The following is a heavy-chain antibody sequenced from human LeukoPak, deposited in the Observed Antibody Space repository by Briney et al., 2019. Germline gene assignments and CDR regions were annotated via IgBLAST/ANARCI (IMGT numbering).Heavy chain of an antibody. CDR3: ARVHHNTAMVDIDY. D-gene: IGHD5-18*01. J-gene: IGHJ4*02. CDR1: GFTFSTYE. V-gene: IGHV3-48*03. CDR2: ISSSAGII. Sequence: GGSLRLSCAASGFTFSTYEMHWVRQAPGKGLEWISYISSSAGIIYSADSVKGRFTISRGNAKNSLYLQMNSLRAEDTAVYYCARVHHNTAMVDIDYWGQGTLVTVSS.